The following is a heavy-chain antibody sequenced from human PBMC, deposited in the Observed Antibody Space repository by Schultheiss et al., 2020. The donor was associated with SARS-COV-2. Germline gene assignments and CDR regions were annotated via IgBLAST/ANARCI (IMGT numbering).Heavy chain of an antibody. CDR3: VKDGSKYYDSSGYRTPDY. CDR2: ISSNGGST. Sequence: GGSLRLSCAASGFTFSDYYMSWIRQAPGKGLEYVSAISSNGGSTYYADSVKGRFTISRDNSKNTLYLQMSSLRAEDTAVYYCVKDGSKYYDSSGYRTPDYWGQGTLVTVSS. J-gene: IGHJ4*02. D-gene: IGHD3-22*01. V-gene: IGHV3-64D*06. CDR1: GFTFSDYY.